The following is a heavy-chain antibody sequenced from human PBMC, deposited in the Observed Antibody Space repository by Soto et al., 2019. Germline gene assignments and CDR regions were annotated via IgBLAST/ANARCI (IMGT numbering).Heavy chain of an antibody. J-gene: IGHJ4*02. CDR1: GGSISSSSYY. CDR3: ARHRTTVTTHYDY. CDR2: IYYSGST. Sequence: SETLSLTCTVSGGSISSSSYYWVWIRHPPGKGLEWIGSIYYSGSTYYNPSLKGRVTISVDTSKNQFSLKLSSVTAADTAVYYCARHRTTVTTHYDYWGQGTLVTVSS. V-gene: IGHV4-39*01. D-gene: IGHD4-17*01.